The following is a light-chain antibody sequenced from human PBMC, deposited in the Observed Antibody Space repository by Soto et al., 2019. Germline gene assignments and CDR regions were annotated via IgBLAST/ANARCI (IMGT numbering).Light chain of an antibody. CDR1: QGITSY. CDR3: QQLNSYPRT. V-gene: IGKV1-9*01. Sequence: DIQLTQSPSVLSASVGDRVTITCRASQGITSYLAWYQQKPGKVPKLLIYAASTLHSGVPSRFSGSGSVTEFTLTLSSLQPEDFATYYRQQLNSYPRTFGQGTKVEIK. J-gene: IGKJ1*01. CDR2: AAS.